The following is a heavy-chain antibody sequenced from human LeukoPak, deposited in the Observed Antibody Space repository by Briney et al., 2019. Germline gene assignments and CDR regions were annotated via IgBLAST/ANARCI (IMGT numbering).Heavy chain of an antibody. CDR2: ISSGDRT. CDR3: AKDATASPYFHWFDN. V-gene: IGHV3-23*01. Sequence: PGGSLRLSCAASGFTFSSYAMNWGRQAPGKGLEWVAGISSGDRTFHAESVKGRFTISREKSKDTLYLQTNSLRAEDTAVYYCAKDATASPYFHWFDNWGQGTQVIVSS. D-gene: IGHD3-9*01. CDR1: GFTFSSYA. J-gene: IGHJ4*02.